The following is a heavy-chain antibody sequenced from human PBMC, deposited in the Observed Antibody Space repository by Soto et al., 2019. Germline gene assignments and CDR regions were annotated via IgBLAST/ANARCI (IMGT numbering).Heavy chain of an antibody. CDR1: GGTFSSYA. D-gene: IGHD3-9*01. Sequence: SVKVSCKASGGTFSSYAISWVRQAPGQGLEWMGGIIPIFGTANYAQKFQGRVTITADESTSTAYMVLSSLRSEDTAVYYCARDRHILTGLSYWGQGTLVTVSS. CDR2: IIPIFGTA. CDR3: ARDRHILTGLSY. V-gene: IGHV1-69*13. J-gene: IGHJ4*02.